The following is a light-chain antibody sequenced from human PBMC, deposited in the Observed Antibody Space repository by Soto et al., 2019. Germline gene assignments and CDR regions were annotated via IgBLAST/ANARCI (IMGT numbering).Light chain of an antibody. J-gene: IGLJ3*02. CDR2: STN. V-gene: IGLV8-61*01. CDR3: VLYMGSGTWV. CDR1: SGSVSTSYY. Sequence: QTVVTQEPSFSVSPGRTVTLTCGLSSGSVSTSYYPSWYQQTPGQAPRTLIYSTNTRSSGVPDRFAGSILGNKAALTITGAQEDDQSDYYCVLYMGSGTWVFGGGTELAVL.